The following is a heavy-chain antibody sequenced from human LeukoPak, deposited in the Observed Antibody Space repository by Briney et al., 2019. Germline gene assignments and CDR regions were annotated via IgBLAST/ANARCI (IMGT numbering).Heavy chain of an antibody. CDR1: GFTFSSYT. CDR2: ISGSGGST. V-gene: IGHV3-23*01. J-gene: IGHJ4*02. D-gene: IGHD4-17*01. Sequence: TGGSLRLSCAASGFTFSSYTMSWVRQAPGKGLEWVSGISGSGGSTYYADSVKGRFTISRDNSKNTLYLQMNSLRAEDTAVYYCAKDKWAPTVTTFYNYWGQGTLVTVPS. CDR3: AKDKWAPTVTTFYNY.